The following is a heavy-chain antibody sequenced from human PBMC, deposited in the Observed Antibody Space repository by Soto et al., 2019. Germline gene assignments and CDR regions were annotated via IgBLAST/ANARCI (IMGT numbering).Heavy chain of an antibody. J-gene: IGHJ3*02. CDR2: ISAYNGNT. V-gene: IGHV1-18*01. D-gene: IGHD1-1*01. CDR1: GYTFTSYA. Sequence: GASVKVSCKASGYTFTSYAMHWVRQAPGQRLEWMGWISAYNGNTNYAQKLQGRVTMTTDTSTSTAYMELRSLRSDDTAVYYCAAGSPLESPFAFDIWGQGTMVTVSS. CDR3: AAGSPLESPFAFDI.